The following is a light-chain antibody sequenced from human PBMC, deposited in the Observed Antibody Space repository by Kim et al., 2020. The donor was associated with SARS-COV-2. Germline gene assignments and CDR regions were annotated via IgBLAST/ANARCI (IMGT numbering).Light chain of an antibody. CDR1: ALPKQY. V-gene: IGLV3-25*03. CDR3: QSADSSGTPLVV. J-gene: IGLJ2*01. Sequence: SYELTQPPSVSVSPGQTARITCSGDALPKQYAYWYQQKPGQAPVLVIYKDSERPSGIPERFSGSRSGTTVTLTISGVQAEDEADYYCQSADSSGTPLVVFGGGTQLTVL. CDR2: KDS.